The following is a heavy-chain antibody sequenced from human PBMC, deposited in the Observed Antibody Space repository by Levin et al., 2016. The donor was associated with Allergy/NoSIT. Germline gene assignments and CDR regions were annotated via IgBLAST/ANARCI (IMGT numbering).Heavy chain of an antibody. J-gene: IGHJ6*02. CDR1: GGSISSSSYY. V-gene: IGHV4-39*01. D-gene: IGHD2-2*02. CDR3: ARGRRVVVPAAIVLGHYYGMDV. Sequence: GSLRLSCTVSGGSISSSSYYWGWIRQPPGKGLEWIGSIYYSGSTYYNPSLKSRVTISVDTSKNQFSLKLSSVTAADTAVYYCARGRRVVVPAAIVLGHYYGMDVWGQGTTVTVSS. CDR2: IYYSGST.